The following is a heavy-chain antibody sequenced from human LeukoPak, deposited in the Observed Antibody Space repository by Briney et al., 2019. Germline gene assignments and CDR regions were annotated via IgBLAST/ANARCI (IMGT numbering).Heavy chain of an antibody. V-gene: IGHV3-23*01. CDR1: GLTFPRYA. D-gene: IGHD3/OR15-3a*01. CDR2: ISGSGRDT. Sequence: GGSLRLSCPASGLTFPRYAFAWVRQAPGRGLQWVSGISGSGRDTFYSDSVKGRFTISRDNSKNTHYLQMSSLTAEDTAVYYCAKWGDFWTGLNNWYFELWGRGTLVTVSS. J-gene: IGHJ2*01. CDR3: AKWGDFWTGLNNWYFEL.